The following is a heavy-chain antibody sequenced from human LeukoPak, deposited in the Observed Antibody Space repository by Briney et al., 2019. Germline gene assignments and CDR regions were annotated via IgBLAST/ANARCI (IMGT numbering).Heavy chain of an antibody. CDR3: AKEEWLLAVYFDY. CDR2: IIPIFGTA. V-gene: IGHV1-69*06. Sequence: ASVKVSCKASGGTFSSYAISWVRQAPGQRLEWMGGIIPIFGTANYAQKFQGRVTITADKSTSTAYMELSSLRSEDTAVYYCAKEEWLLAVYFDYWGQGTLVTVSS. CDR1: GGTFSSYA. D-gene: IGHD3-3*01. J-gene: IGHJ4*02.